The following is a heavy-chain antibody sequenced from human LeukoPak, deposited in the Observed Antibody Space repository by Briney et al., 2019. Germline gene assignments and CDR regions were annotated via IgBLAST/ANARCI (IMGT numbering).Heavy chain of an antibody. V-gene: IGHV3-30*18. Sequence: PGGSLRLSCAASGFTFSSYAMSWVRQAPGKGLEWVAVISYDGSNKYYADSVKGRFTISRDNSKNTLYLQMNSLRAEDTAVYYCAKEIGFGFTFDAFDIWGQGTMVTVSS. CDR1: GFTFSSYA. D-gene: IGHD3-10*01. CDR3: AKEIGFGFTFDAFDI. J-gene: IGHJ3*02. CDR2: ISYDGSNK.